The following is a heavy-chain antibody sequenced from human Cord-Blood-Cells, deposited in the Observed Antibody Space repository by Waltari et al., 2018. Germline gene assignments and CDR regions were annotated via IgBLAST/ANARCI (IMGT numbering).Heavy chain of an antibody. CDR3: ARGPIFGVVINWFDP. D-gene: IGHD3-3*01. V-gene: IGHV4-34*01. CDR1: GGSFSGSY. J-gene: IGHJ5*02. Sequence: QVQLQQWGAGLLKPSETLSLTCAVYGGSFSGSYWSWIRQPPGKGLEWIGEINHSGSTNYNPSLKSRVTISVDTAKNQFSLKLSSVTAADTAVYYCARGPIFGVVINWFDPWGQGTLVTVSS. CDR2: INHSGST.